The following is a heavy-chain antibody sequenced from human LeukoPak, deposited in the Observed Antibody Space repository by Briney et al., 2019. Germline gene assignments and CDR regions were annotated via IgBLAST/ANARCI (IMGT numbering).Heavy chain of an antibody. Sequence: SETLSLTCTVSGGSISSSSYYWGWFRQPPGKGLEWIGSIYYSGSTYYNPSLKSRVTISVDTSKNQFSLKLSSVTAADTAVYFCARHGYCSGGTCYSYYYGMDVWGQGTTVTVSS. CDR3: ARHGYCSGGTCYSYYYGMDV. CDR1: GGSISSSSYY. CDR2: IYYSGST. J-gene: IGHJ6*02. V-gene: IGHV4-39*07. D-gene: IGHD2-15*01.